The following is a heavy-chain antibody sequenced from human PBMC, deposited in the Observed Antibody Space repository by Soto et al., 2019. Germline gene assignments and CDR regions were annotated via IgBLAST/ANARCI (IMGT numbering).Heavy chain of an antibody. J-gene: IGHJ4*02. D-gene: IGHD2-15*01. CDR1: GGSFSGYY. CDR3: ARSWGGDGYSH. V-gene: IGHV4-34*01. Sequence: SETLSLTCAVYGGSFSGYYWSWIRQPPGKGLEWIGEINHSGGTNYNPSLKSPVTISVDTSKSQFSLTLRSVNAVDTGVYYCARSWGGDGYSHWGQGTLVTVSS. CDR2: INHSGGT.